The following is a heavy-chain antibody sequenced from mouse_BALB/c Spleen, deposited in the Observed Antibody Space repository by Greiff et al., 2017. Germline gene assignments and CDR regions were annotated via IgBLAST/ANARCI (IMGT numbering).Heavy chain of an antibody. Sequence: EVQGVESGGGLVQPGGSLKLSCAASGFTFSSYGMSWVRQTPDKRLELVATINSNGGSTYYPDSVKGRFTISRDNAKNTLYLQMSSLKSEDTAMYYCARKSGYWYFDVWGAGTTVTVAS. V-gene: IGHV5-6-3*01. D-gene: IGHD3-1*01. CDR3: ARKSGYWYFDV. CDR2: INSNGGST. CDR1: GFTFSSYG. J-gene: IGHJ1*01.